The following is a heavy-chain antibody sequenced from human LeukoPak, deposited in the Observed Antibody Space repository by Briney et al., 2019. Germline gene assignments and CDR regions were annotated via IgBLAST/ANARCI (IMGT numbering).Heavy chain of an antibody. CDR2: IYPGDSDT. CDR3: ARAGGYCSSTSCRRYYYYYYMGV. D-gene: IGHD2-2*01. J-gene: IGHJ6*03. V-gene: IGHV5-51*01. CDR1: GYSFTSYW. Sequence: GESLKISCKGSGYSFTSYWIGWVRQLPGKGLEWMGIIYPGDSDTRYSPSFQGQVTISADKSISTAYLQWSSLKASDTAMYYCARAGGYCSSTSCRRYYYYYYMGVWGKGTTVTVSS.